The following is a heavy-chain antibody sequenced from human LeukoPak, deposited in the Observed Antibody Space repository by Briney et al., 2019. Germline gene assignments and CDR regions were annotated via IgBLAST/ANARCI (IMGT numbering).Heavy chain of an antibody. CDR3: AKEPSGYSYGSPFDY. D-gene: IGHD5-18*01. CDR1: GFTFSSYA. V-gene: IGHV3-23*01. CDR2: ISGNGGST. Sequence: GGSLRLSCAASGFTFSSYAMSWVRQAPGKGLEWVSGISGNGGSTYYADSLKGRFTISRDSSKNTLYLQMNNLRAEDTAVYHCAKEPSGYSYGSPFDYWGQGTLVTVSS. J-gene: IGHJ4*02.